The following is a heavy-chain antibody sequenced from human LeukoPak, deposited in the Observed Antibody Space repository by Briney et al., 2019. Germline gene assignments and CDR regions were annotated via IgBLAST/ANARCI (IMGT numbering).Heavy chain of an antibody. J-gene: IGHJ3*02. D-gene: IGHD2-15*01. CDR1: GFTFSSYS. V-gene: IGHV3-48*01. CDR3: XXEXXXSXXSCYKGNAFDI. CDR2: ISSSSSTI. Sequence: GSLXXXCAASGFTFSSYSMNWVRQAPGKGLEWVSYISSSSSTIYYADSVKGRFTISRDNAKNSLYLQMNSLRAEDTAVYYXXXEXXXSXXSCYKGNAFDIWGQGTMVTVSS.